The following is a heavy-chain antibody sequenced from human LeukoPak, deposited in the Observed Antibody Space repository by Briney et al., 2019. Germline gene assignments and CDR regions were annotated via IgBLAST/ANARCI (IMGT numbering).Heavy chain of an antibody. CDR2: IYSGGST. CDR1: GFTVSSNY. CDR3: ARGGGAFCGSDCHRNFDY. Sequence: GSLSLSCAASGFTVSSNYMSWVRQAPGKGLEWVSVIYSGGSTYYTDSVKGRFTFSRDNSKNTLYLQMNSLTAEDTAVYFCARGGGAFCGSDCHRNFDYWGQGTLVTVSS. J-gene: IGHJ4*02. D-gene: IGHD2-21*02. V-gene: IGHV3-53*01.